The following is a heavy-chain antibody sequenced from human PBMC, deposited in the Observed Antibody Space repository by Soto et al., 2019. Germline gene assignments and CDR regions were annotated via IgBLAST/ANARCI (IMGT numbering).Heavy chain of an antibody. CDR3: ARAVAARYYYSYGMDV. CDR1: GFTFSSYA. Sequence: QVQLVESGGGVVQPGRSLRLSCAASGFTFSSYAMHWVRQAPGKGLEWVAVISYEGSNKYYADSVKGRFTISRDNSKNTLYLQMNSLRAEDTAVYDCARAVAARYYYSYGMDVWGQGTTVTVSS. J-gene: IGHJ6*02. D-gene: IGHD2-15*01. V-gene: IGHV3-30-3*01. CDR2: ISYEGSNK.